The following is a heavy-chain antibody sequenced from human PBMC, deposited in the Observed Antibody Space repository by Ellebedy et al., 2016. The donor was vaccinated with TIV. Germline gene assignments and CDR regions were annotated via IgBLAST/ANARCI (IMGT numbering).Heavy chain of an antibody. CDR3: GKDLDVLTGCDF. Sequence: PGGSLRLSCAASGISLRSYAMSWVRQAPGKGLEWVSTLGGSGGTTYYGDSVKGRFTISSDTSRNTLYLQMSSMRAEDTAVYYCGKDLDVLTGCDFWGQGPLVTVSS. J-gene: IGHJ4*02. V-gene: IGHV3-23*01. D-gene: IGHD3-9*01. CDR2: LGGSGGTT. CDR1: GISLRSYA.